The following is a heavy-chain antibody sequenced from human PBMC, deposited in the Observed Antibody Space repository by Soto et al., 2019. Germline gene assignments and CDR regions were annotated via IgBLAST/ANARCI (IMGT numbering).Heavy chain of an antibody. CDR3: ARGFSSWQYYFDY. D-gene: IGHD6-13*01. CDR1: GFTFSSYG. Sequence: QVQLVESGGGVVQPGRSLRLSCAASGFTFSSYGMHWVRQAPGKGLEWVAVIWYDGSNKYYADSVKGRFTISRDNSKNTLYLQMNSLRAEDTAVYYCARGFSSWQYYFDYWGQGTLVTVSS. J-gene: IGHJ4*02. CDR2: IWYDGSNK. V-gene: IGHV3-33*01.